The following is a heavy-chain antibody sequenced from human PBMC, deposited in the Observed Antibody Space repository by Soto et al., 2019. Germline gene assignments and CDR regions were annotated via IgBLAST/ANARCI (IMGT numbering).Heavy chain of an antibody. CDR1: GGTFSSYA. CDR2: IIPIFGTA. CDR3: ASPKRGATGYSPLDAFDI. V-gene: IGHV1-69*06. D-gene: IGHD3-9*01. Sequence: ASVKVSCKASGGTFSSYAISWVRQAPGQGLEWMGGIIPIFGTANYAQKFQGRVTITADKSTSTAYMELSSLRSEDTAVYYCASPKRGATGYSPLDAFDILGQGTMVTFSS. J-gene: IGHJ3*02.